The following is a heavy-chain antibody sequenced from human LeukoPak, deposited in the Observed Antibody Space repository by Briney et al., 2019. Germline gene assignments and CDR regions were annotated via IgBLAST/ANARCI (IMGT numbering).Heavy chain of an antibody. Sequence: SVKVSCKASGGTFSSYTISWVRQAPGQGLELMGRIIPILGKANYAQKFQGRVTITADKSTSTAYMELSSLRSEDTAVYYCARARKDYDFWSGYSPFDYWGQGTLVTVSS. V-gene: IGHV1-69*08. J-gene: IGHJ4*02. CDR1: GGTFSSYT. CDR2: IIPILGKA. CDR3: ARARKDYDFWSGYSPFDY. D-gene: IGHD3-3*01.